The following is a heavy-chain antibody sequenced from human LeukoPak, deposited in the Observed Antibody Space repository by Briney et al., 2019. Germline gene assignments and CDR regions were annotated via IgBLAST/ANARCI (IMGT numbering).Heavy chain of an antibody. J-gene: IGHJ4*02. Sequence: GGSQRLSCAASHFTFSAFGMHWVRQAPGKGLEWVAFMSYEGSRKYYGDSVKGRFTISRDNAKNSLYLQMNSLRAEDTAVYYCARDLRGVRDGGRYWGQGTLVTVSS. D-gene: IGHD3-10*01. V-gene: IGHV3-30*12. CDR2: MSYEGSRK. CDR1: HFTFSAFG. CDR3: ARDLRGVRDGGRY.